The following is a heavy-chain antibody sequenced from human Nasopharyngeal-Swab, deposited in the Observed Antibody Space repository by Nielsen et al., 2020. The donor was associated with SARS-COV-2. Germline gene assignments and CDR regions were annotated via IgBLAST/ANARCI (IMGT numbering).Heavy chain of an antibody. J-gene: IGHJ6*02. CDR2: ISSSGRTI. Sequence: GESLKISCAASGFTFSDYYMSWIRQAPGKGLEWVSYISSSGRTIYYADSVKGRFTISRDNAKNSLYLQMNSLRAEDTAVYYCARDSKDTAMVIVYYYYGMDVWGQGTTVTVSS. CDR1: GFTFSDYY. V-gene: IGHV3-11*01. D-gene: IGHD5-18*01. CDR3: ARDSKDTAMVIVYYYYGMDV.